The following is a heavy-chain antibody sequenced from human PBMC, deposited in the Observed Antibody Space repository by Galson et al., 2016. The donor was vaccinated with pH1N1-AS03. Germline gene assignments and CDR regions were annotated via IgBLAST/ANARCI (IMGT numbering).Heavy chain of an antibody. D-gene: IGHD2-15*01. V-gene: IGHV3-30*02. Sequence: SLRLSCAASGFTFTSYGFHWVRQAPGKGLEWVAFIRFNGNDKYYADSVKGRFTISRDNSENTLYLQLNSLRVEDTAVCYCVKDCGLGGSRDYWGQGTLVTVSS. CDR2: IRFNGNDK. CDR3: VKDCGLGGSRDY. J-gene: IGHJ4*02. CDR1: GFTFTSYG.